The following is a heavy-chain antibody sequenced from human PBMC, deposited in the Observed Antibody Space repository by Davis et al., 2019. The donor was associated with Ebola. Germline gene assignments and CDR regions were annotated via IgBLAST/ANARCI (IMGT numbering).Heavy chain of an antibody. CDR1: LYTLTGHY. Sequence: SVPVPRLPSLYTLTGHYMHRLRQAPRQRLEWLGWPKPNSGGTHYAQKFQGWVTMTRDTSISTAYMELSRLRSDHTAVYYCARGVTRTFTGWFDPWGKGTLVTVSS. CDR3: ARGVTRTFTGWFDP. J-gene: IGHJ5*02. V-gene: IGHV1-2*04. CDR2: PKPNSGGT. D-gene: IGHD1-7*01.